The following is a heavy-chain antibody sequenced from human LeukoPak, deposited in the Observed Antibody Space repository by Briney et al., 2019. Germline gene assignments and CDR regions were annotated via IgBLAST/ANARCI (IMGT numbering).Heavy chain of an antibody. V-gene: IGHV1-18*01. CDR3: ARARTWDS. J-gene: IGHJ4*02. CDR1: GYTFTSYG. Sequence: ASVKVSCKASGYTFTSYGISWVRQAPGQGLEWMGWISGYSGNTKYAQKLQGRVTVTKDTSTSTAYMELSRLRSDDTAVYYCARARTWDSWGQGTLVTVSS. CDR2: ISGYSGNT. D-gene: IGHD2-8*01.